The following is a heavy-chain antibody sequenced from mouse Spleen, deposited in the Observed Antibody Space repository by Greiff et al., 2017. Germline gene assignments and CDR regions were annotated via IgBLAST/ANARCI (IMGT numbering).Heavy chain of an antibody. CDR2: INSNGGST. Sequence: EVMLVESGGGLVKPGGSLKLSCAASGFTFSSHAMSWVRQTPEKRLEWVAAINSNGGSTYYPDTVKDRFTISRDNAKNTLYLQMSSLRSEDTALYYCARHEGVYYYDGSYFDYWGQGTTLTVSS. V-gene: IGHV5-6-2*01. D-gene: IGHD1-1*01. CDR1: GFTFSSHA. CDR3: ARHEGVYYYDGSYFDY. J-gene: IGHJ2*01.